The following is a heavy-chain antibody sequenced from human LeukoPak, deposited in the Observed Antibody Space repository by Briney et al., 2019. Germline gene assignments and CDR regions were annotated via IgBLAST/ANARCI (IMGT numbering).Heavy chain of an antibody. Sequence: GGSLRLSCAASGFTFSSYGMHWVRQAPGKGLEWVAFIRYDGSNKYYADSVKGRFTISRDNAKNSLYLQMNSLRAEDTAVYYCARDSRSYGSGSYSPSNWFDPWGQGTLVTISS. CDR2: IRYDGSNK. V-gene: IGHV3-30*02. D-gene: IGHD3-10*01. CDR3: ARDSRSYGSGSYSPSNWFDP. J-gene: IGHJ5*02. CDR1: GFTFSSYG.